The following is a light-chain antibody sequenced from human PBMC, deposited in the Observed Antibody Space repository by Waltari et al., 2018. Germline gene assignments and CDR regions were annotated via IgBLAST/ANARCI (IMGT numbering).Light chain of an antibody. CDR1: SLRSYY. CDR2: GKN. CDR3: NSRDSSGNL. Sequence: SSELTQDPAVSVALGQTVRITCQGDSLRSYYASWYQQKPGQAPVLVIYGKNNRPSGIPDRFSGSSSGNTSSLTITGAQAEDEADYYCNSRDSSGNLFGSGTKVTVL. V-gene: IGLV3-19*01. J-gene: IGLJ6*01.